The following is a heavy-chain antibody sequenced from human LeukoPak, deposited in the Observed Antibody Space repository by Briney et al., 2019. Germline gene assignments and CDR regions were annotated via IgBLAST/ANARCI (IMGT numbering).Heavy chain of an antibody. V-gene: IGHV4-61*02. D-gene: IGHD6-6*01. CDR3: ARGGSSRPHYYGMDV. Sequence: SETLSLTCTVSGGSINSGSYYRSWIRQPAGKGLEWIGRIYTSGSTNYNPSLKSRVTISVDTSKNQFSLKLSSVTAADTAVYYCARGGSSRPHYYGMDVWGQGTTVTDSS. J-gene: IGHJ6*02. CDR2: IYTSGST. CDR1: GGSINSGSYY.